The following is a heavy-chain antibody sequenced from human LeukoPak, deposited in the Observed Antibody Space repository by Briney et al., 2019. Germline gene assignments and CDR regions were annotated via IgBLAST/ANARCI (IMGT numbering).Heavy chain of an antibody. J-gene: IGHJ4*02. Sequence: TGGSLRLSCAASGFTFSSYGMHWVRQAPGKGLEWVAVISYDGSNKYYADSVKGRFTISRDNSKNTLYLQMNSLRAEDTAVYYCAKGQSSGWYVDYWGQGTLVTVSS. CDR2: ISYDGSNK. V-gene: IGHV3-30*18. CDR1: GFTFSSYG. D-gene: IGHD6-19*01. CDR3: AKGQSSGWYVDY.